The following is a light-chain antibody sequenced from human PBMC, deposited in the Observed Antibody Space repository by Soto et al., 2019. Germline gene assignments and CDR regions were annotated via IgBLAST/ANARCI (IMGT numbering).Light chain of an antibody. CDR1: QNIRSS. J-gene: IGKJ1*01. Sequence: IQMAQAPCTLAASLGDGCTITCLVSQNIRSSLAWYQQKPGKAPKLLIYEASTLESGVPPRFSGSESGTAFTLTISSLQPDDFATYYCQQYNSYSPTWTFGQGTKVDIK. V-gene: IGKV1-5*01. CDR2: EAS. CDR3: QQYNSYSPTWT.